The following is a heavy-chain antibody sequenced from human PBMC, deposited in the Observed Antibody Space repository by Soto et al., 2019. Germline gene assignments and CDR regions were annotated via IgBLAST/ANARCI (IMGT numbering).Heavy chain of an antibody. CDR2: ISGSGGST. V-gene: IGHV3-23*01. Sequence: PGGSLRLSCAASGFTFSSYAMSWVRQAPGKGLEWVSAISGSGGSTYYADSVKGRFTISRDNSKNTLYLQMNSLRAEDTAVYYCAKDEVLTYYYDSSGYWGQGTLVTAPQ. CDR1: GFTFSSYA. J-gene: IGHJ4*02. CDR3: AKDEVLTYYYDSSGY. D-gene: IGHD3-22*01.